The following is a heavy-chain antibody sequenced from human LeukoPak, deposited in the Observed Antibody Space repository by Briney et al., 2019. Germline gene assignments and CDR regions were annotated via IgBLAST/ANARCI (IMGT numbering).Heavy chain of an antibody. D-gene: IGHD5-12*01. V-gene: IGHV4-39*01. Sequence: SETLSLTCTVSSGSISSYNYYCAWIRQPPGKGLEWIGSVFYSGSTYYNPSFKSRVTISVDTSNNQFSLRLTSVTAADTAVYYCATPIGATDWFDPWGQGTLVTVSS. CDR2: VFYSGST. J-gene: IGHJ5*02. CDR1: SGSISSYNYY. CDR3: ATPIGATDWFDP.